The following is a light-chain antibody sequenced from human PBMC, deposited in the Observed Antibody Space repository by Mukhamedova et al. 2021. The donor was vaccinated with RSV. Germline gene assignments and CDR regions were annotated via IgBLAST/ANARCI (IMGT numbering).Light chain of an antibody. V-gene: IGKV1-5*03. J-gene: IGKJ2*01. CDR2: QAS. CDR3: QQAYT. Sequence: WYQRRVHGKAPNLLIYQASTLESGVPSRFSGGGSGTEFTLTISSLQPDDFATYYCQQAYTFGQGTKLEIK.